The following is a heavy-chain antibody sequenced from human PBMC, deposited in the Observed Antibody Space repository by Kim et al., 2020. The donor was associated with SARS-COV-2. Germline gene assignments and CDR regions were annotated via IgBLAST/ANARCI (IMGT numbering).Heavy chain of an antibody. J-gene: IGHJ4*02. Sequence: GGSLRLSCAASGFTFSSYAMSWVRQAPGKGLEWVSAISGSGGSTYYADSVKGRFTISRDNSKNTLYLQMNSLRAEDTAVYYCAIQTYYYDSSGYSSYFDYWGQGTLVTVSS. V-gene: IGHV3-23*01. CDR3: AIQTYYYDSSGYSSYFDY. D-gene: IGHD3-22*01. CDR1: GFTFSSYA. CDR2: ISGSGGST.